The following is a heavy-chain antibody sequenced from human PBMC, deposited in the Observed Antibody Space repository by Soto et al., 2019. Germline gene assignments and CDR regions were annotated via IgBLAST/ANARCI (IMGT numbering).Heavy chain of an antibody. CDR1: GYTFTTYA. D-gene: IGHD3-22*01. CDR3: ACDSGGSLDY. CDR2: INVGNGDT. J-gene: IGHJ4*02. V-gene: IGHV1-3*01. Sequence: GASVKVSCKASGYTFTTYAFHWVRQAPGQRLEWMGWINVGNGDTKYSQKFQGRVTITRDTSASTAHMELSSLRSEDTAVYYCACDSGGSLDYWGQGTLVTVSS.